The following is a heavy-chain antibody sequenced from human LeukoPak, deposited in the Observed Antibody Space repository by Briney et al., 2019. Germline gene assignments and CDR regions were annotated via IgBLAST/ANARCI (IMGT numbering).Heavy chain of an antibody. V-gene: IGHV4-30-4*08. CDR2: IYYSGSA. Sequence: SETLSLTCTVSGGSISSGDYYWSWIRQPPGKGLEWFGYIYYSGSAYYNPSLKTRVTISVDRSKNQFSLKLSSVTAADTAVYYCARTSTYYDFWSGYRDFDYWGQGTLVTVSS. D-gene: IGHD3-3*01. J-gene: IGHJ4*02. CDR1: GGSISSGDYY. CDR3: ARTSTYYDFWSGYRDFDY.